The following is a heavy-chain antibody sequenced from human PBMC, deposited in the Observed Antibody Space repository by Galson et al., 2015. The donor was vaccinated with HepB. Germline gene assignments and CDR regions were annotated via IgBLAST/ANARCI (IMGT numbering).Heavy chain of an antibody. J-gene: IGHJ4*02. D-gene: IGHD1-26*01. CDR1: GFTFRRSG. Sequence: SLRLSCAASGFTFRRSGMNWVRQAPGMGLEWVSTIGELTTATHSADSVKGRSAITRDNSRNTVYLQMTTLRAEDPAIYYCATRETEHFDFWGQGTLVIVSS. CDR2: IGELTTAT. CDR3: ATRETEHFDF. V-gene: IGHV3-23*01.